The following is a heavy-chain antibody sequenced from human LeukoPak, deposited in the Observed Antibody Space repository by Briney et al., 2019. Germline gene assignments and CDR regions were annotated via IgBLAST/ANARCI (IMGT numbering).Heavy chain of an antibody. CDR1: GFTFSSYA. V-gene: IGHV3-23*01. CDR2: ISGNGDST. Sequence: PGGSLRLSCAASGFTFSSYAMSWVRQAPGKGLEWVSTISGNGDSTYYADSVKGRFTISRDNSKNTLYLQMNSLRAEDTAVYYCAKGRSSGWNRWGQGTLVTVSS. J-gene: IGHJ4*02. CDR3: AKGRSSGWNR. D-gene: IGHD6-19*01.